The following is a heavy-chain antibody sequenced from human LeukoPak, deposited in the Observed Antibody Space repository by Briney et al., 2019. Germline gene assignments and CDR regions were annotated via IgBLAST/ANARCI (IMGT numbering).Heavy chain of an antibody. J-gene: IGHJ1*01. Sequence: SGGSLRLSCAASGFTFSTYGMHWVRQAPGKGLEWVAVTSYDGTNKYYADSVKGRFTLSRDNSKNTLYLQMNSLRAEDTAVYYCAKDYSNYFPYFQHWGQGTLVTVSS. D-gene: IGHD4-11*01. CDR3: AKDYSNYFPYFQH. CDR2: TSYDGTNK. CDR1: GFTFSTYG. V-gene: IGHV3-30*18.